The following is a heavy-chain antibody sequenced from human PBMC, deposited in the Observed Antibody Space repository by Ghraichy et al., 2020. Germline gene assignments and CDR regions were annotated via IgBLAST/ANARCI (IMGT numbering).Heavy chain of an antibody. CDR1: RFTFSSYG. D-gene: IGHD7-27*01. CDR2: IFYDGSNK. CDR3: ARDRLGWGTYAFDI. J-gene: IGHJ3*02. V-gene: IGHV3-33*01. Sequence: GGSLRLSCAASRFTFSSYGMHWVRQAPGKGLEWVGVIFYDGSNKFYVDSVKGRFTIFRDNSKNTLSLQMNSLRAEDTAVYYCARDRLGWGTYAFDIWGQGTMVTVSS.